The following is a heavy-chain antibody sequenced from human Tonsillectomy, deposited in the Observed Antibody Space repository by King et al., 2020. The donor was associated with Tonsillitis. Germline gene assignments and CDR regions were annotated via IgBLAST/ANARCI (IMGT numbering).Heavy chain of an antibody. Sequence: VQLVESGGGVVQPGRSLRLSCAASGFTFSSYGRHWVRQAPGKGLEWVAVIWYDGNNKYYADSVKGRFTISRDNSKNTLYLQMNSLRAEDTAVYYCARDLVSYYGMGVWGQGTTVTVSS. J-gene: IGHJ6*02. CDR3: ARDLVSYYGMGV. V-gene: IGHV3-33*01. CDR1: GFTFSSYG. CDR2: IWYDGNNK. D-gene: IGHD2-8*02.